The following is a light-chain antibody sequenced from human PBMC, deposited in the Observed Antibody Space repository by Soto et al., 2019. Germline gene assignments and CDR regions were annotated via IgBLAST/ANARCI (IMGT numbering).Light chain of an antibody. Sequence: EIVLTQSPDTLSLSPGERATLSCRASRSFSSSYLAWYQQKPGQAPRLLIYAASSRATGIPDRFSGSGSVTDFTLTISRLEPEEFAVYYCQQYGSSPPYTFGQGTKLEIK. CDR1: RSFSSSY. V-gene: IGKV3-20*01. CDR2: AAS. CDR3: QQYGSSPPYT. J-gene: IGKJ2*01.